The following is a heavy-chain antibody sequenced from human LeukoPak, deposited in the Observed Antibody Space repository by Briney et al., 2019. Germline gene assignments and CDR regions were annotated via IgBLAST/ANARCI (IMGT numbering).Heavy chain of an antibody. Sequence: GGSLRLSCAASGFTFNDSYMSWIRQAPGKGLEWVSAISGCGGSTYYADSVKGRFTISRDNSKNTLYLQMNSLRAEDTAVYYCAKAADCSGGSCYGYFDYWGQGTLVTVSS. V-gene: IGHV3-23*01. CDR3: AKAADCSGGSCYGYFDY. D-gene: IGHD2-15*01. CDR2: ISGCGGST. J-gene: IGHJ4*02. CDR1: GFTFNDSY.